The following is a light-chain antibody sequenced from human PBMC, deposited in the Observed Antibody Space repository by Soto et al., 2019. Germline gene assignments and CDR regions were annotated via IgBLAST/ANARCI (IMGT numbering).Light chain of an antibody. J-gene: IGKJ5*01. Sequence: DIQMTQSPSTLSGSVGARVTITXRASQTISSWLAWYQQKPGKAPKLLIYKASTLKSGVPSRFSGSGSGTEFTLTISRLEPEDFAMYYCQQYGSSLIPFGQGTRLENK. CDR3: QQYGSSLIP. CDR2: KAS. V-gene: IGKV1-5*03. CDR1: QTISSW.